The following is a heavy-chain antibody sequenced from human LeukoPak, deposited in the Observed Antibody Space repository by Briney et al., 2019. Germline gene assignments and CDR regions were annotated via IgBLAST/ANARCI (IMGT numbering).Heavy chain of an antibody. CDR3: AKDKKGELHYDFWSGYYTSYFQH. D-gene: IGHD3-3*01. V-gene: IGHV3-9*01. J-gene: IGHJ1*01. CDR1: GSTFDDYA. CDR2: ISWNSGSI. Sequence: GRSLRLSCAASGSTFDDYAMHWVRQAPGKGLEWVSGISWNSGSIGYADSVKGRFTISRDNAKNSLYLQMNSLRAEDTASYYCAKDKKGELHYDFWSGYYTSYFQHWDQGTLVTVSS.